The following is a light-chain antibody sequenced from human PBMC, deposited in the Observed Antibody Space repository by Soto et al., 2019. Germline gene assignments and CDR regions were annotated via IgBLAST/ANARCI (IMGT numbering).Light chain of an antibody. J-gene: IGKJ2*03. CDR1: QDISIW. CDR3: QQGSSLPHS. V-gene: IGKV1-12*01. Sequence: DIQLTQSPSSVSASVGDSVTITCRASQDISIWLAWYQQKPGKAPNLLISAASRLQSGVPSRFSGSGSGTDFTLTITSLQPEDFATYYCQQGSSLPHSFGQGTKVDIK. CDR2: AAS.